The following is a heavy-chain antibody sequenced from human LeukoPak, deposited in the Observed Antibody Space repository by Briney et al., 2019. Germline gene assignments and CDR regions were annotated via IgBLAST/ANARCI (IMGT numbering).Heavy chain of an antibody. J-gene: IGHJ3*02. CDR1: GFTFSSYA. D-gene: IGHD3-16*02. CDR3: AKEVPQYDYVWGSYSYISGAFDI. CDR2: ISGSGGST. V-gene: IGHV3-23*01. Sequence: GGSLRLSCAASGFTFSSYAMSWVRQAPGKGLEWVSAISGSGGSTYYADSVKGRFTISRDNSKNTLYLQMNSLRAEDTAVYYCAKEVPQYDYVWGSYSYISGAFDIWGQGTMVTVSS.